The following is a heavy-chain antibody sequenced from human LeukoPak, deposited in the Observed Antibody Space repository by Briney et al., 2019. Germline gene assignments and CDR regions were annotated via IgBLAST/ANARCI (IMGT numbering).Heavy chain of an antibody. V-gene: IGHV3-9*01. D-gene: IGHD2-15*01. Sequence: PGRSLRLSCAASGFTFDDYAMHWVRQAPGKGLEWVSGISWNSGSIGYADSVKGRFTISRDNAKNSLYLQMNSLRAEDTALYYCAKSNGYCSGGSCYPSWFDPWGQGTLVTVSS. CDR2: ISWNSGSI. CDR3: AKSNGYCSGGSCYPSWFDP. J-gene: IGHJ5*02. CDR1: GFTFDDYA.